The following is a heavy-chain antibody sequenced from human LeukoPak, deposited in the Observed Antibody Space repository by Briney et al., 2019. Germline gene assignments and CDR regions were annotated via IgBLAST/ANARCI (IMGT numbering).Heavy chain of an antibody. CDR3: AKEPIAVPGTFDF. D-gene: IGHD6-19*01. CDR2: SGTGGRT. V-gene: IGHV3-23*01. J-gene: IGHJ4*02. Sequence: GGSLRLSCAGSGFIFSDYVMSWVRQAPGKGLEWVSASGTGGRTYYAGSVKGRFTISRDNAKNSLYLQMNSLRAEDTAVYYCAKEPIAVPGTFDFWGQGALVTVSS. CDR1: GFIFSDYV.